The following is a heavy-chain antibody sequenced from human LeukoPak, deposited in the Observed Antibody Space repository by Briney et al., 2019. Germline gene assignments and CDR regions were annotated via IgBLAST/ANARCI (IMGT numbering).Heavy chain of an antibody. Sequence: SQTLSLTCAISGDSVSSNSAAWNWIRQSPSRGLEWLGRTYYRSKWYNDYAVSVKSRITINPDTSKNQFSLQLNSVTPEDTAVYYCARLGEIEAGTWRGDYYFDYWGQGTLVTVSS. CDR1: GDSVSSNSAA. D-gene: IGHD6-19*01. CDR2: TYYRSKWYN. J-gene: IGHJ4*02. V-gene: IGHV6-1*01. CDR3: ARLGEIEAGTWRGDYYFDY.